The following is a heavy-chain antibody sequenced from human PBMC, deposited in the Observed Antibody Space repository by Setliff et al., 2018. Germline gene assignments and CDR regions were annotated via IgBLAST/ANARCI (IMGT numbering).Heavy chain of an antibody. CDR1: GFTFFSYT. CDR2: ITDDGGTT. V-gene: IGHV3-23*01. Sequence: PGESLTLSCTTSGFTFFSYTMHWVRQAPGKGLEWVSAITDDGGTTHYAGSVKGRFTIARDNSNSTLYLQMNSLRVEDTALYYCAKSSGSSSSTNLEYLGPGTLVT. CDR3: AKSSGSSSSTNLEY. D-gene: IGHD6-6*01. J-gene: IGHJ4*02.